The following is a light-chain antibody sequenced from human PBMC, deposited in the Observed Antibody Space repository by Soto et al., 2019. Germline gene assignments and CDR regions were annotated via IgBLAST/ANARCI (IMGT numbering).Light chain of an antibody. CDR2: EVS. Sequence: ALTQPASVSGSLGQSITISCTGTSSDIGGYKYVSWYQQHPGKAPKLIIFEVSNRPSGVSDRFSGSNSGNTASLTISGLQAEEEADYYCTSYSRYRVLVFGGGTKVTVL. CDR3: TSYSRYRVLV. CDR1: SSDIGGYKY. J-gene: IGLJ3*02. V-gene: IGLV2-14*01.